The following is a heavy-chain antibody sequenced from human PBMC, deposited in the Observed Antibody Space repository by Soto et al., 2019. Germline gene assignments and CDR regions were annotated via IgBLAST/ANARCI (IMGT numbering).Heavy chain of an antibody. CDR2: IYHSGST. J-gene: IGHJ5*02. V-gene: IGHV4-30-2*01. Sequence: SETLSLTCAVSGGSISSGGYSWSWIRQPPGKGLEWIGYIYHSGSTYYNPSLKSRVTISVDRSKNQFSLKLSSVTAADTAVYYCARASDYDYVWGSYRYTVFDPWGQGTLVTVSS. D-gene: IGHD3-16*02. CDR1: GGSISSGGYS. CDR3: ARASDYDYVWGSYRYTVFDP.